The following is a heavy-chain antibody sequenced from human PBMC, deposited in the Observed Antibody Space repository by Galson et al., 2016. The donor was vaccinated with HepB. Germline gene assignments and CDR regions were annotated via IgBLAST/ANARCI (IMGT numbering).Heavy chain of an antibody. Sequence: CKASGGTFSSYAISWVRQAPGQGLEWMGGIIPVFGVANYAQKFQGRVTITADNSKNTLFLQMNSLRADDTAVYYCVKIIRDLVVVQTAHLESWGQGTPVTVSS. J-gene: IGHJ5*02. CDR3: VKIIRDLVVVQTAHLES. D-gene: IGHD2-15*01. CDR1: GGTFSSYA. V-gene: IGHV1-69*17. CDR2: IIPVFGVA.